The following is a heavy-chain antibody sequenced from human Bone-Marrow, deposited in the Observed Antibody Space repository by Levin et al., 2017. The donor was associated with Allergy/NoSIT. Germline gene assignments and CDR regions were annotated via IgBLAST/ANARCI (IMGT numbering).Heavy chain of an antibody. Sequence: PGGSLRLSCEASGFSFPNYAISWFRQAPGKGLEWVGFISNKDHSGTTEYSASVKGRFSISRDDSRNIAFLQMDSLKIEDTAVYYCTRDSHGFFPGADTFDYWGQGTLVTVSS. V-gene: IGHV3-49*01. CDR2: ISNKDHSGTT. J-gene: IGHJ4*02. D-gene: IGHD2/OR15-2a*01. CDR1: GFSFPNYA. CDR3: TRDSHGFFPGADTFDY.